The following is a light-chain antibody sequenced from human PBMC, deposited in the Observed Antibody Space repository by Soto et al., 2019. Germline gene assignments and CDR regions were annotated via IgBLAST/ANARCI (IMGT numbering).Light chain of an antibody. J-gene: IGLJ2*01. CDR2: EGS. V-gene: IGLV2-23*01. CDR3: CSYAGSHVV. Sequence: QSVLTQPASVSGSPGQSITISCTGTSSGVGSYNLVSWYQQHPGKAPKLMIYEGSKRPSGVSNRFSGSKSGNTASLTISGLQAEDEADYYCCSYAGSHVVFGGGTQLTVL. CDR1: SSGVGSYNL.